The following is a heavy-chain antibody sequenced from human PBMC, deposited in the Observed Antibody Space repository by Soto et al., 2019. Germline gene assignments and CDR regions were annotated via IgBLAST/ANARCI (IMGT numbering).Heavy chain of an antibody. Sequence: ASVKVSCKASGYTFTSYGISWVRQAPGQGLEWMGWISAYNGNTNYAQKLQGRVTMTTDTSTSTAYMELRSLRSEDTAVYYCAVSERGYYYYYYGMDVWGQGTTVTVSS. CDR1: GYTFTSYG. CDR3: AVSERGYYYYYYGMDV. CDR2: ISAYNGNT. J-gene: IGHJ6*02. D-gene: IGHD6-6*01. V-gene: IGHV1-18*01.